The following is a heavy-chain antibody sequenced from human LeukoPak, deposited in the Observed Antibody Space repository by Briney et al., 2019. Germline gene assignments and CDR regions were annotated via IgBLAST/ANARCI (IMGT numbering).Heavy chain of an antibody. V-gene: IGHV3-72*01. Sequence: GGSLRLSCAASGFKFSDHYIGWVRQAPGKGLEWVCRIRNKASRYTTEYAASVEFTFTSARDVSETSLYLQIHSPRTQDTTLYYCGRIEIPANNGMDVWGQGPTVTVSS. D-gene: IGHD1/OR15-1a*01. CDR2: IRNKASRYTT. J-gene: IGHJ6*02. CDR3: GRIEIPANNGMDV. CDR1: GFKFSDHY.